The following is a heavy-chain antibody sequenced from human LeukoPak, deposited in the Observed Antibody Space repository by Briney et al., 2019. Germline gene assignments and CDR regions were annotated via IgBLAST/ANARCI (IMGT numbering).Heavy chain of an antibody. CDR2: INPSGGST. J-gene: IGHJ4*02. Sequence: GASVKVSCKASGYTFTSYYMHWVRQAPGQGLEWRGIINPSGGSTSYAQKFQGRVAMTRDTSTSTVYMELSSLRSEDTAVYYCARDFRGNYYDSSGYYNDYWGQGTLVTVSS. V-gene: IGHV1-46*01. CDR1: GYTFTSYY. CDR3: ARDFRGNYYDSSGYYNDY. D-gene: IGHD3-22*01.